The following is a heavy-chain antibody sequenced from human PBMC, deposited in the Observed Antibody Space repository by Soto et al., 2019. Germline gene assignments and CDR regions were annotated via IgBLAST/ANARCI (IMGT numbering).Heavy chain of an antibody. J-gene: IGHJ6*02. Sequence: QVQLQESGPGLVKPSGTLSLTCAVSGGSISSSNWRSWVRQPPGKGLEWIGEIFHIGNTYSNPSLTGRVTMSVDQSKNQFSLNLNSVTAADTAVYYCASRTYAMDVWGQGTTVTVSS. CDR1: GGSISSSNW. CDR2: IFHIGNT. CDR3: ASRTYAMDV. V-gene: IGHV4-4*02.